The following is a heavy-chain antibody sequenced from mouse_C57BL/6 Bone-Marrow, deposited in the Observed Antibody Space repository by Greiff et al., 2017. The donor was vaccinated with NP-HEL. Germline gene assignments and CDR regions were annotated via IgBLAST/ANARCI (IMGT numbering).Heavy chain of an antibody. D-gene: IGHD1-1*02. J-gene: IGHJ2*01. CDR2: IFPGSGST. V-gene: IGHV1-64*01. CDR1: GYTFTSYW. CDR3: EREADYYGSPYGY. Sequence: QVQLQQPGAELVKPGASVKLSCKASGYTFTSYWMHWVKQRPGQGLEWIGWIFPGSGSTYYNEKFKGKATLTVDKSSSTADMLLSSLTSEDSAVTSWEREADYYGSPYGYWGQGTTLTVSA.